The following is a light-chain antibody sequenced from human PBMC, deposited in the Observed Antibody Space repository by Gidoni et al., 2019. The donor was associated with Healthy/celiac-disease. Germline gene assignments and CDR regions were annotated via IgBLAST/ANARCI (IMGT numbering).Light chain of an antibody. CDR1: QSISSW. CDR3: QQYNSYSRA. CDR2: DAS. J-gene: IGKJ1*01. V-gene: IGKV1-5*01. Sequence: DIQMTQYPSTLSASVGDRVTITCRARQSISSWLAWYQQKPGKAPKLLIYDASSLESGVPSRFSGSGSGTEFPLTISSLQPDDFATYYCQQYNSYSRAFGQGTKVEIK.